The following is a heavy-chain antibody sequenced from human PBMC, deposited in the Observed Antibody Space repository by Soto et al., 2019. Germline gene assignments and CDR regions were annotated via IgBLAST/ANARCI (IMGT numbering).Heavy chain of an antibody. CDR1: GGSISSGGYY. D-gene: IGHD6-19*01. Sequence: KTSETLSLTCTVSGGSISSGGYYWSWIRQHPGKGLEWIGYIYYSGSTYYNPSLKSRVTISVDTSKNQFSLKLSSVTAADTAVYYCARAPSSGRVWFDPWGQGTLVTVSS. CDR2: IYYSGST. CDR3: ARAPSSGRVWFDP. J-gene: IGHJ5*02. V-gene: IGHV4-31*03.